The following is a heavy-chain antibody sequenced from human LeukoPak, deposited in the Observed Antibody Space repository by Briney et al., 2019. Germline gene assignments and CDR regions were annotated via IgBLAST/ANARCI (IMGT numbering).Heavy chain of an antibody. CDR1: GFTFSSHS. CDR3: ARGNPDPSSCRPIDY. D-gene: IGHD2-2*01. Sequence: GGSLRLYCAASGFTFSSHSMNWVRQAPGKGLEWVANIKHDGSEQYYVGSVKGRFTISRDDAKNSLYLQMNSLRADDTGVYYCARGNPDPSSCRPIDYWGQGTLVTVSS. V-gene: IGHV3-7*01. CDR2: IKHDGSEQ. J-gene: IGHJ4*02.